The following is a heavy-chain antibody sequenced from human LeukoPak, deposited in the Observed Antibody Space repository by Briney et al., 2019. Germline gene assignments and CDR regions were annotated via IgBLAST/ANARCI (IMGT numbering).Heavy chain of an antibody. Sequence: GSLRLSCAASGFTFSYYGIHWVRQAPGKGLEWVAFIRYDGNDKYYAKSVKGRFTISRDNVKNSLYLQMNSLRAEDTAVYYCARTPYYYDSSGYYGDFDYWGRGTLVTVSS. V-gene: IGHV3-30*02. CDR3: ARTPYYYDSSGYYGDFDY. CDR1: GFTFSYYG. D-gene: IGHD3-22*01. J-gene: IGHJ4*02. CDR2: IRYDGNDK.